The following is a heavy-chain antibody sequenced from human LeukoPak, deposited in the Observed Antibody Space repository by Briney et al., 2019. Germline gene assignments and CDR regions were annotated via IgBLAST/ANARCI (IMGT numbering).Heavy chain of an antibody. J-gene: IGHJ4*02. V-gene: IGHV3-23*01. CDR2: ISAGGGST. CDR3: AKDRLPSGSFSRLN. CDR1: GFTFSDYA. D-gene: IGHD1-26*01. Sequence: GGSLRLSCAASGFTFSDYAMSWVRQAPEKGLEWVSLISAGGGSTYYADSVKGRFTISRDNSRNTLYLQMNSLRAEDTAVYYCAKDRLPSGSFSRLNWGQGTLVTVSS.